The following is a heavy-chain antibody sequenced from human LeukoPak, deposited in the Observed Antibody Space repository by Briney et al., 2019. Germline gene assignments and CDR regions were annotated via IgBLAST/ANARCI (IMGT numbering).Heavy chain of an antibody. Sequence: GGSLRLSCVASGLNFDDSAMHWVRPAPGKGVEWGSLISADGGSTFSADSVKGRFSISRDNSKNSLYLQMNSLRSEDTAMYYCAKESGKFDYWGQGTLVAVSS. CDR1: GLNFDDSA. CDR2: ISADGGST. J-gene: IGHJ4*02. CDR3: AKESGKFDY. V-gene: IGHV3-43*02.